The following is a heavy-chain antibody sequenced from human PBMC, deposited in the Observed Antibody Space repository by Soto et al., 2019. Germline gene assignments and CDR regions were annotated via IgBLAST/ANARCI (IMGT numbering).Heavy chain of an antibody. J-gene: IGHJ5*02. Sequence: QVQLVQSGAEVKKPGASVKVSCKASGYTFTSHDINWMRQTTGQGLEGMGWVNPNSGHTNTAQKFQGRDTMTRDTPRNPAYMELTNLRSEAPAIYCWARDMSTAWGQGPLVTVSS. CDR3: ARDMSTA. CDR1: GYTFTSHD. V-gene: IGHV1-8*01. CDR2: VNPNSGHT. D-gene: IGHD3-16*01.